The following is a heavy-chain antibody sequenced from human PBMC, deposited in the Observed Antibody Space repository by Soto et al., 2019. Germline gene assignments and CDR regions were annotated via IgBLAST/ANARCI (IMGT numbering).Heavy chain of an antibody. D-gene: IGHD2-21*01. CDR3: ARAEGGGGSWYAA. CDR2: IIPVVGGP. J-gene: IGHJ5*02. Sequence: QVQLVQSGAEVKKPGSSVRVACKTSGDIFNRYTISWVRQAPGLGLEWMGRIIPVVGGPNYAEKFRGRVTIPADKATTSVYLEVRSLRSDDTATYYCARAEGGGGSWYAAWGQGTLVTVSS. V-gene: IGHV1-69*02. CDR1: GDIFNRYT.